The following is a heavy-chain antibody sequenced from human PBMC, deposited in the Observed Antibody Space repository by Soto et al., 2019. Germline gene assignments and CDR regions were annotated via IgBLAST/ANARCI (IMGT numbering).Heavy chain of an antibody. Sequence: ASVKVSCKASGCTFSSYAISWVRQAPGQRLEWMGWINAGNGNTNYSQRIQDRITITRDTSASTAYMELSSLRSEDTAVYYCARDPHLDSWGQGTPVTVSS. J-gene: IGHJ4*02. V-gene: IGHV1-3*01. CDR1: GCTFSSYA. CDR3: ARDPHLDS. CDR2: INAGNGNT.